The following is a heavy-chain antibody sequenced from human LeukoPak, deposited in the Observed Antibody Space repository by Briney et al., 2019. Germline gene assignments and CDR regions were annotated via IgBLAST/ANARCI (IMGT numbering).Heavy chain of an antibody. CDR1: GFTFSSYW. J-gene: IGHJ4*02. CDR3: AAWTDRGYNF. V-gene: IGHV3-74*01. Sequence: GGSLRLSCAASGFTFSSYWMHWVRQAPGKGLVWVSRIKSDGSTNYADSVKGRFTMSKDNAKNALYLQMNNLRVEDTAVFYCAAWTDRGYNFWGQGTVVTVSS. CDR2: IKSDGST. D-gene: IGHD5-24*01.